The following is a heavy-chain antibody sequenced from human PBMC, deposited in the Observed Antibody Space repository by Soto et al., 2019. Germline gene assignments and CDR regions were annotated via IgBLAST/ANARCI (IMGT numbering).Heavy chain of an antibody. J-gene: IGHJ6*02. Sequence: GGSLRLSCAASGFTFSSYAMHWVRQAPGKGLEYVSAITSNGGNTDYASSVKGRFTISRDNSKNTLYLQMGSLRAEDMAVYYCARHITFGYGMDVWGQGTTVTVSS. CDR2: ITSNGGNT. V-gene: IGHV3-64*01. D-gene: IGHD3-16*01. CDR1: GFTFSSYA. CDR3: ARHITFGYGMDV.